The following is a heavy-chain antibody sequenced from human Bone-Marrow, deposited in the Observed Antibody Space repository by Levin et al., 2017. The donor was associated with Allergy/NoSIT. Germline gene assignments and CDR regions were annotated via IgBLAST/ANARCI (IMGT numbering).Heavy chain of an antibody. V-gene: IGHV4-30-2*01. CDR2: IYHSGST. CDR3: ARGDYDILTGYSNNWFDP. D-gene: IGHD3-9*01. J-gene: IGHJ5*02. Sequence: SETLSLTCAVSGGSISSGGYSWSWIRQPPGKGLEWIGYIYHSGSTYYNPSPKSRVTISVDRSKNQFSLKLSSVTAADTAVYYCARGDYDILTGYSNNWFDPWGQGTLVTVSS. CDR1: GGSISSGGYS.